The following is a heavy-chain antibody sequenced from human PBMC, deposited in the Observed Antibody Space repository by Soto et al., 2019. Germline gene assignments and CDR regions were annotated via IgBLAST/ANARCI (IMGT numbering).Heavy chain of an antibody. CDR3: ARGVAGNRREVAYYYYYGMDV. CDR2: INHSGST. Sequence: PSETLSLTCAVYGGSFSGYYWSWIRQPPGKGLEWIGEINHSGSTNYNPSLKSRVTISVDTSKNQFSLKLSSVTAADTAVYYCARGVAGNRREVAYYYYYGMDVWGQGTTVTVSS. CDR1: GGSFSGYY. V-gene: IGHV4-34*01. D-gene: IGHD6-19*01. J-gene: IGHJ6*02.